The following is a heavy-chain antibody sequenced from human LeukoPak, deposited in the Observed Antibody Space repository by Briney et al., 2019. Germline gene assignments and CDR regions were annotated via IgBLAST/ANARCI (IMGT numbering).Heavy chain of an antibody. Sequence: GRSLRLSCAASGFTFSAYAMHWVRQAPGKGLEWVAILSNDGSNKYYADSVKGRFTISRDNSKNTQYLQMNSLRAEDTAVYYCAKSLSSTWYYFDYWGQGTLVTVSS. CDR1: GFTFSAYA. J-gene: IGHJ4*02. D-gene: IGHD6-13*01. CDR3: AKSLSSTWYYFDY. V-gene: IGHV3-30*18. CDR2: LSNDGSNK.